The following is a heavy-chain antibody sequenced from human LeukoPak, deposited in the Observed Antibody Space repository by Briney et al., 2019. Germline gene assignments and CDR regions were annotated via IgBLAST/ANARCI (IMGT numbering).Heavy chain of an antibody. Sequence: SETLSLTCTVSDGSISSSSYYWGWIRQPPGKGLEWIGSIYYSGSTYYNPSLKSRVTISVDTSKNQFSLKLSSVTAADTAVYYCARYSSSPWPNWFDPWGQGTLVTVSS. CDR1: DGSISSSSYY. D-gene: IGHD6-6*01. CDR2: IYYSGST. CDR3: ARYSSSPWPNWFDP. V-gene: IGHV4-39*01. J-gene: IGHJ5*02.